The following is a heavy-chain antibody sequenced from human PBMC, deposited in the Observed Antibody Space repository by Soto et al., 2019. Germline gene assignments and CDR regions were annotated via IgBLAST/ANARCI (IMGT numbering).Heavy chain of an antibody. Sequence: SVKVSCKASGGTFSSYAISWVRQAPGQGLEWMGGIIPIFGTANYAQMFQGRVTITADESTSTAYMELSSLRSEDTAVYYCAREEDYSSGSTDWGQGTLVTGSS. CDR2: IIPIFGTA. D-gene: IGHD6-19*01. J-gene: IGHJ4*02. V-gene: IGHV1-69*13. CDR3: AREEDYSSGSTD. CDR1: GGTFSSYA.